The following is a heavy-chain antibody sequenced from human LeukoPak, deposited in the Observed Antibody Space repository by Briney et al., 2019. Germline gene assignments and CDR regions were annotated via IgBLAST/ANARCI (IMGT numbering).Heavy chain of an antibody. Sequence: GGSLRLSCAASGFTVSSNYMNWVRQAPGKGLEWVSVIYSGGSTYYADSVKGRFTISRDNARNTLYLQMSSLRADDTAVYYCARSVGWDDFWGQGTLVTVSS. V-gene: IGHV3-53*01. CDR1: GFTVSSNY. CDR3: ARSVGWDDF. CDR2: IYSGGST. J-gene: IGHJ4*02. D-gene: IGHD1-26*01.